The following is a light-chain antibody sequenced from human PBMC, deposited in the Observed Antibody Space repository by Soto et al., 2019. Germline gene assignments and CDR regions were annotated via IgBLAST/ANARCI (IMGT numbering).Light chain of an antibody. Sequence: QSVLTQAPSASGTPGQRVTISCSGSSSNIGSNTVSWYQQVPGTAPKLLIYSNDQRPSGVPDRFSGSKSGTSASVAIGGLQSEDEADYYCAAWDDSLNGWVFGGGTKLTVL. CDR2: SND. CDR1: SSNIGSNT. J-gene: IGLJ3*02. CDR3: AAWDDSLNGWV. V-gene: IGLV1-44*01.